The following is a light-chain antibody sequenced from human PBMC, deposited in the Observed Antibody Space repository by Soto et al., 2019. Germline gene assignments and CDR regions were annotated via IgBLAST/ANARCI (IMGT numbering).Light chain of an antibody. V-gene: IGKV3-20*01. CDR2: GSS. J-gene: IGKJ2*01. CDR3: KPYGSSPPYT. Sequence: EVVLTQSPGTLSLSPGERATLSCRASQSVSNNYFAWYQQKPGQSPRLLICGSSDRPTGIPDRFSGSESGTDFTLNISSLQPEDFAVYYCKPYGSSPPYTFGQGTKLEIK. CDR1: QSVSNNY.